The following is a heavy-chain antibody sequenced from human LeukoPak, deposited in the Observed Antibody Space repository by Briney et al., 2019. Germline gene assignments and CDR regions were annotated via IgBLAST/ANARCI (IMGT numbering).Heavy chain of an antibody. Sequence: GGSLRLSCAGSGFTFSSYAMSWVRQSPGKGLEWVSAISGSGGSTYYADSVKGRFTISRDNSKNTLYLQMNSLRAEDTAVYYCAKERRYYYYYGMDVWGQGTTVTVSS. CDR1: GFTFSSYA. V-gene: IGHV3-23*01. CDR3: AKERRYYYYYGMDV. J-gene: IGHJ6*02. CDR2: ISGSGGST.